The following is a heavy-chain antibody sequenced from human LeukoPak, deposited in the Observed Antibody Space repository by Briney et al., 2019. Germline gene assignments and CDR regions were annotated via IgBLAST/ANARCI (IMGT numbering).Heavy chain of an antibody. J-gene: IGHJ3*02. Sequence: SRPTLVKPTQTLTLTCTFSGFSLSTSGVGVGWIRQPPGKALEWLALIYWNDDKRYRPSLNSRLTITTDTSKNQVVLIMTKMDPVDTATYYCTHMVNTVTMSWGAFDIWGQGTMVTVSS. CDR1: GFSLSTSGVG. CDR2: IYWNDDK. D-gene: IGHD4-17*01. CDR3: THMVNTVTMSWGAFDI. V-gene: IGHV2-5*01.